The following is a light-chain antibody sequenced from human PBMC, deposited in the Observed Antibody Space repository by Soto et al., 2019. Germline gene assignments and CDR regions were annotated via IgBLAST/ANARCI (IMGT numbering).Light chain of an antibody. CDR1: QSVNGNY. Sequence: ETVLTQSPGTLSLSPGERATLSCRASQSVNGNYLAWYQQKPGQAPRLLIYGTSSRATGIPDRFSGSGSGTDFTLTISRLEPEDFAVHYCQQCGSLPGTFGQGTKVDIK. J-gene: IGKJ1*01. CDR3: QQCGSLPGT. V-gene: IGKV3-20*01. CDR2: GTS.